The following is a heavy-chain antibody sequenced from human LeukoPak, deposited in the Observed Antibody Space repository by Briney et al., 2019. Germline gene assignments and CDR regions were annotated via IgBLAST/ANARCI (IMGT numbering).Heavy chain of an antibody. CDR3: ARVVHYYGSGSYYAAGDD. CDR2: INHSGST. V-gene: IGHV4-34*09. D-gene: IGHD3-10*01. Sequence: SETLSLTCAVYGGSFSGYYWSWIRQPPGKGLEWIGEINHSGSTNYNPSLKSRVTISVDTSKNQFSLKLSSVTAADTAVYYCARVVHYYGSGSYYAAGDDWGQGTLVTVSS. CDR1: GGSFSGYY. J-gene: IGHJ4*02.